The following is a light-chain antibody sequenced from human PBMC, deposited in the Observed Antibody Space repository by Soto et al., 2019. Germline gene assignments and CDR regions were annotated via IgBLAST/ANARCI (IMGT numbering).Light chain of an antibody. V-gene: IGKV1-5*01. Sequence: DIQMTQSPPTLSASVGDRVTITCRASQSLTSWLAWYQQKPGKAPQLLIYDASSLESGVPSRFSGSESGTEFTLTITSLQPDDSATYYCQEYTDNSGTFGQGTKVDIK. CDR2: DAS. CDR1: QSLTSW. J-gene: IGKJ1*01. CDR3: QEYTDNSGT.